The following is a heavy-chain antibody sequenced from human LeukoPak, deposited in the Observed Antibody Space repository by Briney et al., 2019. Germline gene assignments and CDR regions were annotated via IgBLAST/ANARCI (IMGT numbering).Heavy chain of an antibody. CDR3: ARDRSDYYDSSGYYRGELDY. Sequence: PGGSLRLSCAASGFTFSSYSMNWVRQAPGKGLEWVSSISSSSSYIFYADSVKGRFTISRDNAKNSLYLQMSSLRAEDTAVYYCARDRSDYYDSSGYYRGELDYWGQGTLVTVSS. J-gene: IGHJ4*02. V-gene: IGHV3-21*01. CDR1: GFTFSSYS. CDR2: ISSSSSYI. D-gene: IGHD3-22*01.